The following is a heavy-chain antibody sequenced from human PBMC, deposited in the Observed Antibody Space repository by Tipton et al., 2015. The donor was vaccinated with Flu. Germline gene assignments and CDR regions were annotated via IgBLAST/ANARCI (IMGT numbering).Heavy chain of an antibody. D-gene: IGHD3-10*01. V-gene: IGHV4-39*07. Sequence: GSLRLSCTVSGGSISSSSYYWGWIRQPPGKGLEWVGSVNYSGTTYYNPSLKSRATISVDTSKIQFSLNLSSVTAADTAVYYCARGVRSGGYGSGRFHRGPDYCDSWGQGTLVTVSS. CDR2: VNYSGTT. CDR3: ARGVRSGGYGSGRFHRGPDYCDS. CDR1: GGSISSSSYY. J-gene: IGHJ4*02.